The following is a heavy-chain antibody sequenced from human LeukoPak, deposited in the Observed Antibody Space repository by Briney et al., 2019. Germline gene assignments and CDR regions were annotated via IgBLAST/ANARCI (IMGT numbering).Heavy chain of an antibody. CDR3: AKSDSSGYAYWYFDL. CDR2: ISWNSGSI. CDR1: GFTLDDYA. Sequence: GGSLRLSCAASGFTLDDYAMHWVRRAPGKGLEWVSGISWNSGSIVYADSVKGRFTISRDNAKNSLYLQMNSLRAEDTALYYCAKSDSSGYAYWYFDLWGRGTLVTVSS. D-gene: IGHD3-22*01. J-gene: IGHJ2*01. V-gene: IGHV3-9*01.